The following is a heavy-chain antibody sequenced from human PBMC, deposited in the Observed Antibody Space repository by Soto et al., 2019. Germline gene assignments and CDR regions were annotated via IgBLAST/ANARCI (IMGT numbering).Heavy chain of an antibody. D-gene: IGHD4-17*01. CDR2: IYYSGST. V-gene: IGHV4-59*08. CDR3: ARGYGDYVLDY. Sequence: QVQLQESGPGLVKPSETLSLTCTVSGGSISSYYWSWIRQPPGKGLEWIGYIYYSGSTNYNPSLKSRVTLSVDTSKNQFSLKLRSVTAADTAVHYCARGYGDYVLDYWGQGTLVTVSS. CDR1: GGSISSYY. J-gene: IGHJ4*02.